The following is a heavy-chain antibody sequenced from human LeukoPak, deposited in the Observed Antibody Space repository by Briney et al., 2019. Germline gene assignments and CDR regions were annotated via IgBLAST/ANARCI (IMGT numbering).Heavy chain of an antibody. CDR2: INHSGST. J-gene: IGHJ6*02. CDR1: GGPFSGYY. D-gene: IGHD3-3*01. Sequence: SETLSLTCAVYGGPFSGYYWSWIRQPPGKGLEWIGEINHSGSTNYNPSLKSRVTISVDTSKNKSSLKLSSVTAADTAVYYCASGGVVGPNYYYYYGMDVWGQGTTVTVSS. V-gene: IGHV4-34*01. CDR3: ASGGVVGPNYYYYYGMDV.